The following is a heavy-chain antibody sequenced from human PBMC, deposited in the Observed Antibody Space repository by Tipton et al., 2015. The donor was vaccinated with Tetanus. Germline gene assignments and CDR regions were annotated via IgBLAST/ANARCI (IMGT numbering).Heavy chain of an antibody. J-gene: IGHJ4*02. CDR3: AKGVNADY. Sequence: SLRLSCAASGFTFSSYGMHWVRQAPGKGLEWVAVISYDGSNKYYADSVKGRFTISRDNSKNTLYLQMNSLRAEDTAVYYCAKGVNADYWGQVALVTVSS. CDR1: GFTFSSYG. V-gene: IGHV3-30*18. D-gene: IGHD4-23*01. CDR2: ISYDGSNK.